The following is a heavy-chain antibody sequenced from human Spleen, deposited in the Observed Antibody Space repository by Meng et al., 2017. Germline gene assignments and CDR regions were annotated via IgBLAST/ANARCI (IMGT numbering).Heavy chain of an antibody. CDR2: IGPYNGNT. J-gene: IGHJ4*02. V-gene: IGHV1-18*01. CDR3: VRDDVDVQFDY. Sequence: QVPLVQSGDVVKKTRATVKVSCKTSGYNFIRYGLSWVRQAPGQGLEWMGWIGPYNGNTNYAPTFRGRVTMVTDTATTTAFMELRSLRSDDTAVYYCVRDDVDVQFDYWGQGTLVTVSS. CDR1: GYNFIRYG. D-gene: IGHD2-21*01.